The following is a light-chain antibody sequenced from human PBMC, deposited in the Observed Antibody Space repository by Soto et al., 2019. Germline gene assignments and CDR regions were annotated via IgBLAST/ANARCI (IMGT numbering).Light chain of an antibody. CDR2: GAS. J-gene: IGKJ3*01. V-gene: IGKV1-27*01. Sequence: DIQMTQSPSSLSASVGDRVTITCRASQGISSYLAWYQQKPGKVPMQLIYGASTLHSGVPSQFSGSGSGTVFTLTINSLQPDDVATYYCQRYSSVPNTFGPGTKVDIK. CDR1: QGISSY. CDR3: QRYSSVPNT.